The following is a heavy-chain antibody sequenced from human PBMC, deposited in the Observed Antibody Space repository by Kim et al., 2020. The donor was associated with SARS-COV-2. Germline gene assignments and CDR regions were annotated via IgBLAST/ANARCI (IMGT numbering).Heavy chain of an antibody. CDR3: ARFFSSGGDDAFDI. CDR2: IYYSGST. J-gene: IGHJ3*02. CDR1: GGSISSGGYY. Sequence: SETLSLTCTVSGGSISSGGYYWSWIRQHPGKGLEWIGYIYYSGSTYYNPSLKSRVTISVDTSKNQFSLKLSSVTAADTAVYYCARFFSSGGDDAFDIWGQGTMVTVSS. V-gene: IGHV4-31*03. D-gene: IGHD7-27*01.